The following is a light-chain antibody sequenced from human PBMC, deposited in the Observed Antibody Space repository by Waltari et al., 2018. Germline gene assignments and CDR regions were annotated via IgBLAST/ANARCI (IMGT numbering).Light chain of an antibody. CDR2: WAS. J-gene: IGKJ4*01. CDR1: QSVSYTASNKHY. CDR3: QQYYTTPLT. V-gene: IGKV4-1*01. Sequence: DIVMTQSPDSLAVSLGERATINCKSSQSVSYTASNKHYLAWYQQNPGQPPKRIIYWASNRESGVPDRFSGSGSGTDFTLTISRLQAEDVAVYYCQQYYTTPLTCGGGTKVEI.